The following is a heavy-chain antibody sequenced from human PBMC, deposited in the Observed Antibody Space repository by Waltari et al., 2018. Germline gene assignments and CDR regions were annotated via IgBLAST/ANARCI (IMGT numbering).Heavy chain of an antibody. CDR2: IKSDGSGT. J-gene: IGHJ3*01. D-gene: IGHD4-17*01. V-gene: IGHV3-74*01. CDR1: GFTFIRYW. Sequence: EVQLVESGGGLVQPGGSLRLSCAASGFTFIRYWMHWVRQAPGKGLVWVSRIKSDGSGTIYADAVKGRFTISRDNSNNIVFLQMNSLRPEDSGVYYCAKDGDYSLTEYDAFDVWGQGTVVTVSP. CDR3: AKDGDYSLTEYDAFDV.